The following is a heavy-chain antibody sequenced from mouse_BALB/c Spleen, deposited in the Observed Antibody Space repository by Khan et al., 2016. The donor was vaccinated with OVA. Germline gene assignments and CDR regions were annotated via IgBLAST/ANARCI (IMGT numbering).Heavy chain of an antibody. CDR2: INPSTGYT. D-gene: IGHD1-1*01. Sequence: QVQLKQSGAELAKPGASVKMSCKASGYTFTSYWMHWVKQRPGQGLEWIGYINPSTGYTEYNQKFKDKATLTADKSSSTAYMQLSSLTSEDSAVYYWANHGSSSAWFTYWGQGTLVTVSA. CDR3: ANHGSSSAWFTY. V-gene: IGHV1-7*01. J-gene: IGHJ3*01. CDR1: GYTFTSYW.